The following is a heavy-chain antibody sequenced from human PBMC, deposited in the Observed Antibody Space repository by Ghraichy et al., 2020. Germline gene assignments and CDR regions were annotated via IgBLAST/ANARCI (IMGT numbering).Heavy chain of an antibody. Sequence: GGSLRLSCAASGFTFSSYAMHWVRQAPGKGLEWVAVISYDGSNKYYADSVKGRFTISRDNSKNTLYLQMNSLRAEDTAVYYCARDGRGTDIVVVPAASLDWFDPWGQGTLVTVSS. D-gene: IGHD2-2*01. CDR3: ARDGRGTDIVVVPAASLDWFDP. CDR2: ISYDGSNK. CDR1: GFTFSSYA. J-gene: IGHJ5*02. V-gene: IGHV3-30-3*01.